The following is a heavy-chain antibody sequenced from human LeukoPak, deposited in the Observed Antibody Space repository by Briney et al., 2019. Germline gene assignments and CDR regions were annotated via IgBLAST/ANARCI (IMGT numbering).Heavy chain of an antibody. Sequence: ASVTVSCKASGYTFTGYFIHWVRQAPGQGLEWMGWINPNSGGTNYAQKFQGRVTMTRDASISTVYMEVSSLRSDDTAVYFCARDAHSSKLWYDPWGQGTLVTVSS. D-gene: IGHD6-13*01. J-gene: IGHJ5*02. CDR2: INPNSGGT. V-gene: IGHV1-2*02. CDR1: GYTFTGYF. CDR3: ARDAHSSKLWYDP.